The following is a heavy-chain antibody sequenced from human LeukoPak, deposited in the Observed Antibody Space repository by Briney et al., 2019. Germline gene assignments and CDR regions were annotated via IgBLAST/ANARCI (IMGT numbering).Heavy chain of an antibody. CDR3: ARAYSSSWYDF. CDR1: GFTFSSYA. CDR2: ISSSGSGGST. Sequence: GGSLRLSCAASGFTFSSYAMSWVRQAPGKGLEWVSGISSSGSGGSTYYADSVKGRFTISRDNSKNTLYLQINSVRAEDTAVYYRARAYSSSWYDFWGQGTLVTVSS. V-gene: IGHV3-23*01. D-gene: IGHD6-13*01. J-gene: IGHJ5*01.